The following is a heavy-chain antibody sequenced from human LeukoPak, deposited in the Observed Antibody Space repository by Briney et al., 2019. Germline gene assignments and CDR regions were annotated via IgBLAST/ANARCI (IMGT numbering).Heavy chain of an antibody. D-gene: IGHD6-6*01. CDR1: GGSISSGSYY. Sequence: SETLSLTCTVSGGSISSGSYYWSWIRQPAGKGLEWIGSIYYSGSTYYNPSLKSRVTISVDTSKNQFSLKLSSVTAADTAVYYCARDLIAARSRGFDPWGQGTLVTVSS. V-gene: IGHV4-39*07. CDR2: IYYSGST. J-gene: IGHJ5*02. CDR3: ARDLIAARSRGFDP.